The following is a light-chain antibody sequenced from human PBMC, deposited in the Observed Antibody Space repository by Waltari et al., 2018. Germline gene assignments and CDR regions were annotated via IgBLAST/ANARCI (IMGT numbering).Light chain of an antibody. V-gene: IGKV4-1*01. CDR3: QQYYRTPLT. J-gene: IGKJ4*01. CDR2: WAS. CDR1: QSVLYSSNNKNY. Sequence: DIVMTQSPESLAVSLGERATINCKSSQSVLYSSNNKNYLAWYQQKPGQPPKLLIYWASTREAGVPDRFSGSGSATYFTLIISSLQAEDVAVYYCQQYYRTPLTFGGGTKVEIK.